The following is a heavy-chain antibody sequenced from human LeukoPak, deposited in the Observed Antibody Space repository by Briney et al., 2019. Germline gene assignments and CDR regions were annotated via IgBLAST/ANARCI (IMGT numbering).Heavy chain of an antibody. D-gene: IGHD3-16*01. Sequence: PSETLSLTCTVSGGSISSSSYYWGWIRQPPGKGLEWIGSIYYSGSTYYNPSLKSRVTISVDTSKSQFSLKLSSVTAADTAVYYCPGGEGYFDYWGQGTLVTVSS. CDR2: IYYSGST. V-gene: IGHV4-39*01. CDR1: GGSISSSSYY. J-gene: IGHJ4*02. CDR3: PGGEGYFDY.